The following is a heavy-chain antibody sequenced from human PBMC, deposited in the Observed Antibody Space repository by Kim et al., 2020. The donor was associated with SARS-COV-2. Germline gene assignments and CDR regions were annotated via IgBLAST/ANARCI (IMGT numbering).Heavy chain of an antibody. CDR3: AMIGELSYLDNYYYGMDV. Sequence: SVKVSCKASGGTFSSYAISWVRQAPGQGLEWMGGIIPIFGTANYAQKFQGRVTITADESTSTAYMELSSLRSEDTAVYYCAMIGELSYLDNYYYGMDVWGQGTTVTVSS. J-gene: IGHJ6*02. CDR1: GGTFSSYA. CDR2: IIPIFGTA. D-gene: IGHD3-10*01. V-gene: IGHV1-69*13.